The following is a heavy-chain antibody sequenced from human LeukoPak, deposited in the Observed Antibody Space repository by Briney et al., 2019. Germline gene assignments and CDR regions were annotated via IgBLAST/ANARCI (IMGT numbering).Heavy chain of an antibody. CDR1: GFTFSSYT. D-gene: IGHD6-13*01. CDR2: INSRGSTI. Sequence: GGSLRLSCAASGFTFSSYTMNWLRQAPGKGLECVSYINSRGSTISYADSVKGRFTISRDNAKNSLYLQMNSLRAEDMAVYYCARYWSSWSADFWGQGTLVTVSS. J-gene: IGHJ4*02. V-gene: IGHV3-48*01. CDR3: ARYWSSWSADF.